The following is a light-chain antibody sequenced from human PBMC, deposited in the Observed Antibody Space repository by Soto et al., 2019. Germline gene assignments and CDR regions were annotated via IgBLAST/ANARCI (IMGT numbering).Light chain of an antibody. CDR1: SSNIGADFH. J-gene: IGLJ3*02. CDR2: GNT. Sequence: QSVLTQPPSVSGAPGQRVTISCTGNSSNIGADFHVHWYQQVPGTAPKLLIFGNTNRPSGVPDRFSASRSGASASLAITGLQDEDEADYHCQSYDMSLSAWVFGGGTKVTVL. CDR3: QSYDMSLSAWV. V-gene: IGLV1-40*01.